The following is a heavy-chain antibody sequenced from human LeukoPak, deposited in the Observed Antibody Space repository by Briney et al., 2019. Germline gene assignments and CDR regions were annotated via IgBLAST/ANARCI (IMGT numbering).Heavy chain of an antibody. D-gene: IGHD2-15*01. Sequence: SETLSLTCTVSGASISSGDYYWSWIRQPPGKGLEWIGYIHYSGNSYYNPSLRSRVIISIDTSKNQFSLKMSSVTAADTAVYYCARPKGRGCNGGTCYTDWFDPWGQGTLATVSS. V-gene: IGHV4-30-4*01. CDR1: GASISSGDYY. CDR3: ARPKGRGCNGGTCYTDWFDP. CDR2: IHYSGNS. J-gene: IGHJ5*02.